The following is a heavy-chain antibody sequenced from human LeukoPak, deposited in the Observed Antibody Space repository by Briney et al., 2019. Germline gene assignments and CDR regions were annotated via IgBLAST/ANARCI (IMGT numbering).Heavy chain of an antibody. D-gene: IGHD3-22*01. CDR3: ARLRDSSGALDY. CDR2: IRYDGSNK. CDR1: GFTFSSYG. Sequence: GGSLRLSCAASGFTFSSYGMHWVRQAPGKGLEWVAFIRYDGSNKYYADSVKGRFTISRDNSKNTLYLQMNSLRAEDTAVYYCARLRDSSGALDYWGQGTLVTVSS. V-gene: IGHV3-30*02. J-gene: IGHJ4*02.